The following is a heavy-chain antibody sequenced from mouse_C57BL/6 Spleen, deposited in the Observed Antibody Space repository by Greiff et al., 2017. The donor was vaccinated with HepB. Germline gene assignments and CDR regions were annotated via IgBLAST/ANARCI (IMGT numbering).Heavy chain of an antibody. Sequence: EVQLQQSGGDLVKPGGSLKLSCAASGFTFSSYGMSWVRQTPDKRLEWVATISSGGSYTYYPDSVKGRFTISRDNAKNTLYLQMSSLKSEDTAMYYCARYGSSYDWYFDVWGTGTTVTVSS. CDR1: GFTFSSYG. J-gene: IGHJ1*03. V-gene: IGHV5-6*01. CDR2: ISSGGSYT. D-gene: IGHD1-1*01. CDR3: ARYGSSYDWYFDV.